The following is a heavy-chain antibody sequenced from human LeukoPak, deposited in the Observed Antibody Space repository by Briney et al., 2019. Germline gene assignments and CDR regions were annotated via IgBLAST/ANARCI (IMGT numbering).Heavy chain of an antibody. CDR3: AKGLLWSTYGMDV. CDR2: ISYDGSNK. D-gene: IGHD3-10*01. Sequence: GGSLRLSCAASGFTFSSYGMHWVRQAPGKGLEWVAVISYDGSNKYYADSVKGRFTISRDNCKNTLYLQMNSLRAEDTAVYYCAKGLLWSTYGMDVWGQGTTVTVSS. J-gene: IGHJ6*02. V-gene: IGHV3-30*18. CDR1: GFTFSSYG.